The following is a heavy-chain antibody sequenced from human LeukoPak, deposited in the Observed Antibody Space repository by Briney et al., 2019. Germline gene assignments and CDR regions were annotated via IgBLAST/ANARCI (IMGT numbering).Heavy chain of an antibody. Sequence: ASVKVSCKASGGTFTNYAISWVRQAPGQGLEWMGGIIPMYGRGNYAQKFQGRVTITADESTSTAYMELRSLRSDDTAVYYCARDLNWGNCGGDCDTYNWFDSWGQGTLVTVSS. V-gene: IGHV1-69*13. CDR3: ARDLNWGNCGGDCDTYNWFDS. CDR2: IIPMYGRG. CDR1: GGTFTNYA. J-gene: IGHJ5*01. D-gene: IGHD2-21*02.